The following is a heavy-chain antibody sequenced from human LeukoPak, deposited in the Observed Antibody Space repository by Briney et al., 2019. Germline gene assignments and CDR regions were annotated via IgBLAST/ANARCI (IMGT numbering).Heavy chain of an antibody. D-gene: IGHD3-3*01. V-gene: IGHV3-30*04. CDR3: TRDANDFSPRYYFDY. J-gene: IGHJ4*02. CDR1: GFTLSNYA. CDR2: ISYDGTKQ. Sequence: GGSLRLSCAASGFTLSNYAMHWVRQAPGKGLEWVAIISYDGTKQFYADSVKGRFTISRDDSRNTLYLQMNSLRPEDTAVYYCTRDANDFSPRYYFDYWGQGTLVTVSS.